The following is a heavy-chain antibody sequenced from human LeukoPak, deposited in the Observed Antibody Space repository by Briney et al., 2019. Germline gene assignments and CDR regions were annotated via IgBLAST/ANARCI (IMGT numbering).Heavy chain of an antibody. J-gene: IGHJ4*02. V-gene: IGHV3-23*01. Sequence: PGGSLRLSCAASGFTFSSYAMSWVRQAPGKGLEWVSAISGSGGSTYYADSVKGRFTISRDNSKNTLYLQMNSLRAEDTAVYYCAKKKMTDILTVYPPQINFAYGARETLVPVS. CDR1: GFTFSSYA. CDR3: AKKKMTDILTVYPPQINFAY. CDR2: ISGSGGST. D-gene: IGHD3-9*01.